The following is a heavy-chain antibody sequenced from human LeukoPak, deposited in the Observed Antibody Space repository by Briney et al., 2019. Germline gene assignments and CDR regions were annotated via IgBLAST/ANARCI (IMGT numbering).Heavy chain of an antibody. D-gene: IGHD5-24*01. V-gene: IGHV3-7*02. Sequence: GGSLRLSCAAYAFFSSYWMTWVRQAPGKGLEWVANTKQDGSEKNYVDSAKGRFTISRDNAKNSLYLQMNSLRAEDTAVYFCARTRYSDGHFYGMDVGGQGTTVTVSS. CDR3: ARTRYSDGHFYGMDV. CDR2: TKQDGSEK. J-gene: IGHJ6*02. CDR1: AFFSSYW.